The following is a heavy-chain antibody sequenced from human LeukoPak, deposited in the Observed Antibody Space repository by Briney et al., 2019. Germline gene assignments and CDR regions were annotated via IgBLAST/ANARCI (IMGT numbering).Heavy chain of an antibody. D-gene: IGHD1-1*01. Sequence: ASVKVSCTASGYTFNNFGISWLRQAPGQGLEWIAYISPYNTNTNSAQRFQGRISVTKDTSTSTAYTELTRLRSDDTAVFYCARVTTVGATRDFDYWGQGTLVIVSS. CDR3: ARVTTVGATRDFDY. V-gene: IGHV1-18*01. CDR1: GYTFNNFG. CDR2: ISPYNTNT. J-gene: IGHJ4*02.